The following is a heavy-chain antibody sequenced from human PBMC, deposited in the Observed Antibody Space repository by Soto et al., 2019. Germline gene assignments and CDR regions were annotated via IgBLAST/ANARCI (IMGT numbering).Heavy chain of an antibody. J-gene: IGHJ4*02. CDR2: IYYSGST. V-gene: IGHV4-31*03. D-gene: IGHD3-22*01. CDR3: ARVLGYYYDSSGVDY. CDR1: GGSVSSGGYY. Sequence: LSLTCTVSGGSVSSGGYYWSWTRQHPGKGLEWIGYIYYSGSTYYNPSLKSRVTISVDTSKNQFSLKLSSVTAADTAVYYCARVLGYYYDSSGVDYWGQGTLVTVSS.